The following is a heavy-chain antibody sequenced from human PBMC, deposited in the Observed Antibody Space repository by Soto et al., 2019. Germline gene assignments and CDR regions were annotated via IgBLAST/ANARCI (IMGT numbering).Heavy chain of an antibody. Sequence: VGSLRLSCAASGFTVSSNYMSWVRQAPGKGLEWVSVIYSGGSTYYADSVKGRFTISRDNSKNTLYLQMNSLRAEDTAVYYCARGNPGGPEYYFDYWGQGTLVTVSS. D-gene: IGHD3-10*01. CDR3: ARGNPGGPEYYFDY. CDR1: GFTVSSNY. J-gene: IGHJ4*02. V-gene: IGHV3-53*01. CDR2: IYSGGST.